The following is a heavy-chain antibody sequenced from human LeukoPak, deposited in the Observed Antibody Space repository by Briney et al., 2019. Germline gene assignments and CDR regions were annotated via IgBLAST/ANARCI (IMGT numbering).Heavy chain of an antibody. CDR2: ITDSGSYT. D-gene: IGHD6-19*01. V-gene: IGHV3-23*01. J-gene: IGHJ6*02. CDR1: GFTFSSYA. CDR3: AKGDFRSSGWYAYYGMDV. Sequence: AGGSLRLSCAASGFTFSSYALSWVRQAPGKGLEWVSGITDSGSYTYYADSVKGRFTISRDNSKNTVYLQMNSLRAEDTAVYYCAKGDFRSSGWYAYYGMDVWGQGTTVTVSS.